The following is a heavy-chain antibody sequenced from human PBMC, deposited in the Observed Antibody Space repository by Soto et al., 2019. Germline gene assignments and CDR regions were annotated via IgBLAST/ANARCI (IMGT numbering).Heavy chain of an antibody. CDR3: TTKRYCDPPL. CDR2: IKTKTDGGTI. Sequence: EVQLVESGGGLVKPGGSLRLSCAASGLAFSNTWMTWVRQAPGKGLEWVGRIKTKTDGGTIDYAAPVKGRFTISRDDSKNTLYLQMNSLKTEDTAVYYCTTKRYCDPPLWGQGTLVTVSS. V-gene: IGHV3-15*01. J-gene: IGHJ4*02. D-gene: IGHD4-17*01. CDR1: GLAFSNTW.